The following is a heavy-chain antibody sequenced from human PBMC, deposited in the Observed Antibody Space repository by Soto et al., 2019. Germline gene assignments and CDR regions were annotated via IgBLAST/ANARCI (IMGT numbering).Heavy chain of an antibody. Sequence: QITLKESGPTLVKPTQTLTLTCTFSGFSFSTSEVGVGWIRQPPGKALEWLGLIYWDDDKRYSPSLKNRLSITQDTSKNQVILTVTNMAPVDARTYYCAHTLHTSGWPFDYWGQGTLVTVSS. D-gene: IGHD6-19*01. CDR1: GFSFSTSEVG. V-gene: IGHV2-5*02. CDR3: AHTLHTSGWPFDY. CDR2: IYWDDDK. J-gene: IGHJ4*02.